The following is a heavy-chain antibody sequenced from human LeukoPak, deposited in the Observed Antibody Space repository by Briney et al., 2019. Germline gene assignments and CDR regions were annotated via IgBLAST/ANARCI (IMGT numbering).Heavy chain of an antibody. V-gene: IGHV1-18*01. D-gene: IGHD3-3*01. J-gene: IGHJ1*01. CDR2: ISAYNGNT. Sequence: AASAKVSCKASGYTFTSYGISWVRQAPGQGPGGMRWISAYNGNTNYAQKLQGRVTMPRDTSTRTAYMELRSLRSDDAAVYYCARDNDFWEDWGPGTLLTVSS. CDR1: GYTFTSYG. CDR3: ARDNDFWED.